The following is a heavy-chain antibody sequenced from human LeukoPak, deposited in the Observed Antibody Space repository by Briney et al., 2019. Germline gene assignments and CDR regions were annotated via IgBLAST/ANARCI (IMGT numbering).Heavy chain of an antibody. CDR3: TTELDIRPNHY. J-gene: IGHJ4*02. D-gene: IGHD3-22*01. CDR1: GLTLSNAW. CDR2: IKRKSDGGTT. Sequence: GGSLRLSCAASGLTLSNAWMSWVRQAPGKGLEWVGRIKRKSDGGTTDYAAPVKGRFTISRDDSKNTPYLQMSSLKSEDTAVYYCTTELDIRPNHYWGQGTLVTVSS. V-gene: IGHV3-15*01.